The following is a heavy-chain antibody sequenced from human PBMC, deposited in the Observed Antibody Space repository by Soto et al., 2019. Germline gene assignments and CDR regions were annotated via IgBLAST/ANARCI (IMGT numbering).Heavy chain of an antibody. Sequence: GGSLRLSCAASGFTFSSYGMHWVRQAPGKGLEWVAVIWYDGSNKYYADSVKGRFTISRDNSKNTLYLQMNSLRAEDTAVYYCARAHEFSGVWGDLDPWGQGTLVTVSS. V-gene: IGHV3-33*01. CDR1: GFTFSSYG. CDR2: IWYDGSNK. J-gene: IGHJ5*02. CDR3: ARAHEFSGVWGDLDP. D-gene: IGHD3-16*01.